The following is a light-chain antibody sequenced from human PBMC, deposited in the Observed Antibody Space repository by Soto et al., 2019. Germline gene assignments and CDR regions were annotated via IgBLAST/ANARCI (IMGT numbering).Light chain of an antibody. V-gene: IGKV3-15*01. Sequence: EIVMTQSPATLSVSPGERATLSCRASQSVSSNLAWYQQKPGQAPRLLIYGAFTRATGIPARFSGSGSGTEFTLTISSLQSEDVAVYYCQQYKNWPPLTFGGGTKGEIK. CDR2: GAF. CDR1: QSVSSN. J-gene: IGKJ4*01. CDR3: QQYKNWPPLT.